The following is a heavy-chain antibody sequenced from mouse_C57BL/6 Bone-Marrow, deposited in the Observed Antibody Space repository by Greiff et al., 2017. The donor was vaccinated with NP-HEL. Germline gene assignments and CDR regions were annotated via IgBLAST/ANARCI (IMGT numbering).Heavy chain of an antibody. CDR2: ISSGGSYT. V-gene: IGHV5-6*01. CDR1: GFTFSSYG. J-gene: IGHJ2*01. D-gene: IGHD2-1*01. CDR3: ASLWYRDY. Sequence: EVNVVESGGDLVKPGGSLKLSCAASGFTFSSYGMSWVRQTPDKRLEWVATISSGGSYTYYPDSVKGRFTISRDNAKNTLYLQMSSLKSEDTAMYYCASLWYRDYWGQGTTLTVSS.